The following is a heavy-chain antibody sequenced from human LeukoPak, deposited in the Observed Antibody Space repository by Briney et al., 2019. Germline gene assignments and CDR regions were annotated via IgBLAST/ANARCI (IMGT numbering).Heavy chain of an antibody. Sequence: SVKVSCRASGGTFSSYAISWVRQAPGEGLEWMGGIIPIFGTANYAQKFQGRVTITADESTSTAYMELSSLRSEDTAVYYCARGVDDILTGYYGGGMDVWGKGTTVTVSS. V-gene: IGHV1-69*13. CDR1: GGTFSSYA. D-gene: IGHD3-9*01. J-gene: IGHJ6*04. CDR2: IIPIFGTA. CDR3: ARGVDDILTGYYGGGMDV.